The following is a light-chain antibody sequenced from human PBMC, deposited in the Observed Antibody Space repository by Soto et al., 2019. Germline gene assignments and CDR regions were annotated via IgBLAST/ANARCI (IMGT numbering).Light chain of an antibody. CDR2: KAS. V-gene: IGKV1-5*03. J-gene: IGKJ1*01. CDR3: QHYNSYSEA. CDR1: QTISSW. Sequence: EIQMTRSPSTMSGTVGDRVTITSRASQTISSWLAWYQQKPGKAPKLLIYKASTLKSGVPSRFSGSGSGTEFTLTISSLQPDDLATYYCQHYNSYSEAFGQGTQVDI.